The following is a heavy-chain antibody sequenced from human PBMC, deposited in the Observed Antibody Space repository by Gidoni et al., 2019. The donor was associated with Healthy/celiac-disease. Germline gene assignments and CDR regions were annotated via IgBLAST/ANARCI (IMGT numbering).Heavy chain of an antibody. D-gene: IGHD3-22*01. CDR2: ISYDGSNK. Sequence: QVQLVESGGGVVQPGRSLRLSCAASGFTFSSYAMHWVRQAPGKGLAWVSVISYDGSNKYYADSVKGRLTISRDNSKNTLYLQMNSLRAEDTAVYYCARDGASYYDSSGYPCYFDYWGQGTLVTVSS. J-gene: IGHJ4*02. CDR3: ARDGASYYDSSGYPCYFDY. CDR1: GFTFSSYA. V-gene: IGHV3-30-3*01.